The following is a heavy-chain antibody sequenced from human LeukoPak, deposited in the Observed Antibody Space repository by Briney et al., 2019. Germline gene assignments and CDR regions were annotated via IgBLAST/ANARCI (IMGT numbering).Heavy chain of an antibody. D-gene: IGHD3-9*01. Sequence: PGGSLRLSCAASGFTFSSYAMSWVRQAPGKGLEWVSAISGSGGSTYYADSMTGRSTISRDNSKNTLYLQMNSLRAEDTAVYYCAKRIYDILTGQTGFDYWGQGTLVTVSS. V-gene: IGHV3-23*01. J-gene: IGHJ4*02. CDR1: GFTFSSYA. CDR2: ISGSGGST. CDR3: AKRIYDILTGQTGFDY.